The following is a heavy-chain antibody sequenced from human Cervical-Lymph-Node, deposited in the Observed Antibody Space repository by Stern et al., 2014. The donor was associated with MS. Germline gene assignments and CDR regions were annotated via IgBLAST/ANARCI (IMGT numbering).Heavy chain of an antibody. Sequence: VQLVESGAGVKKPWAAVKVSCKASGYTFTSYYMHWVRQAPGQGLEWMGVINPRSNNATYTQSFQDRVTLSRDTSTATVYMELSSLRFADTAVYYCVRGDTTWHFFYYGLDVWGQGTTVTVSS. CDR3: VRGDTTWHFFYYGLDV. CDR1: GYTFTSYY. V-gene: IGHV1-46*03. D-gene: IGHD1-14*01. J-gene: IGHJ6*02. CDR2: INPRSNNA.